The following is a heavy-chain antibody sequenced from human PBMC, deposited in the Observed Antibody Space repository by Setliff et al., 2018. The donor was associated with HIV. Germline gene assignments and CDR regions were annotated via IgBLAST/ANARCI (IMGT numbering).Heavy chain of an antibody. Sequence: GGSLRLSCAASGFTFGSYAMSWVRQAPGKGLEWVSVISGSGDSTFYADSLKGRFTISRDNSKNTLYLQMNSLRAEDTAVYYCARVSPWFDPWGQGTLVTVSS. CDR1: GFTFGSYA. V-gene: IGHV3-23*01. J-gene: IGHJ5*02. CDR3: ARVSPWFDP. CDR2: ISGSGDST.